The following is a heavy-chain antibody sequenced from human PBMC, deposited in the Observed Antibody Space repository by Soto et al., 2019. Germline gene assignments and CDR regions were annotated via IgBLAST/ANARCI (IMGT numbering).Heavy chain of an antibody. CDR3: ARDPLEGATALSFRSWFDP. Sequence: GASVKVSCKASGGTFSSYAISWVRQAPGQGLEWMGGIIPIFGTANYAQKFQGRVTITADKSTSTAYMELSSLRSEDTAVYYCARDPLEGATALSFRSWFDPWGQGTLVTVSS. CDR1: GGTFSSYA. CDR2: IIPIFGTA. V-gene: IGHV1-69*06. D-gene: IGHD1-26*01. J-gene: IGHJ5*01.